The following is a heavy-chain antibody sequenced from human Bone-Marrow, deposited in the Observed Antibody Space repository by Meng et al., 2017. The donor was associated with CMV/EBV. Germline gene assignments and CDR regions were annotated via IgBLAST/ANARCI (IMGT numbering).Heavy chain of an antibody. J-gene: IGHJ4*02. CDR2: INSFGTST. V-gene: IGHV3-23*03. D-gene: IGHD3-3*01. CDR3: MRGHVTN. CDR1: GFTLGDHD. Sequence: EVRLLGSGGGLGWPGGSLRLSCAASGFTLGDHDMSWVRQVPGKRLAWISFINSFGTSTFYSDAGKGRFTISRDIAKNTVYLQMNILRGEDTAVYFCMRGHVTNWGQGTLVTVSS.